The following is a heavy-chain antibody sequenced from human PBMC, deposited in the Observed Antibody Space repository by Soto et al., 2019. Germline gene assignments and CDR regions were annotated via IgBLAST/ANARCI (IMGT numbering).Heavy chain of an antibody. Sequence: SETPSLTCTVSGGSSSSSTYYWGWMRRAPGKGLEWIGSIYHRGSTYYNPSLKSRVTISVDTSKNQFSLKVRSVTAADTAVYYCAKQQQLAIYYFDYWGQGTLVTVSS. V-gene: IGHV4-39*01. CDR3: AKQQQLAIYYFDY. CDR1: GGSSSSSTYY. D-gene: IGHD6-13*01. CDR2: IYHRGST. J-gene: IGHJ4*02.